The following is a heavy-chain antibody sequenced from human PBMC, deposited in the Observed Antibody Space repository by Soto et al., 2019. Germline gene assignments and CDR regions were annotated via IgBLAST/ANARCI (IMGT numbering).Heavy chain of an antibody. CDR2: ITPDGSES. CDR3: ATTDNLSFAVSV. D-gene: IGHD2-21*02. CDR1: GFTFSTYW. V-gene: IGHV3-7*01. J-gene: IGHJ1*01. Sequence: EVQLVESGGGLVQPGGSLRLSCEASGFTFSTYWMSWVRQAPGKGLEWVAKITPDGSESYHLDSVKGRFTISRDNPKNTLYVQMKSLKTDATAVYYCATTDNLSFAVSVWGQGSRVTVSS.